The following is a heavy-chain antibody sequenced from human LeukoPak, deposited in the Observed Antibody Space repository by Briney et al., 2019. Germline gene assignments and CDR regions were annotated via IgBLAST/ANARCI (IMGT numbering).Heavy chain of an antibody. J-gene: IGHJ6*02. Sequence: TSETLSLTCTVSGGSIRNYYWSWIRQPPGKGLEWIGYIYYSGSTNYNPSLKSRVTISLDTSKTQFSLRLSSVTAADTAVYYCARASTYYDILTGYRYYYYGMDVWGQGTTVTVSS. V-gene: IGHV4-59*01. CDR3: ARASTYYDILTGYRYYYYGMDV. D-gene: IGHD3-9*01. CDR2: IYYSGST. CDR1: GGSIRNYY.